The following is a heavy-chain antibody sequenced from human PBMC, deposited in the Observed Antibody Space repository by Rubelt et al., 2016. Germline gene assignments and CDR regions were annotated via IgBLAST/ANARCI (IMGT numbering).Heavy chain of an antibody. Sequence: GEGLEWVSVIYSGGSTYYADSVKGRFTISRHNSKNTLYLQMNSLRAEDTAVYYCATESGSRSYYFDYWGQGTLVTVSS. CDR3: ATESGSRSYYFDY. V-gene: IGHV3-53*04. J-gene: IGHJ4*02. CDR2: IYSGGST. D-gene: IGHD3-10*01.